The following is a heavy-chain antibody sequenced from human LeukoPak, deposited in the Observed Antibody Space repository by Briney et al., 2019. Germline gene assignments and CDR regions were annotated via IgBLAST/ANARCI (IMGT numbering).Heavy chain of an antibody. CDR2: MNPNSGNT. D-gene: IGHD1-26*01. J-gene: IGHJ6*03. V-gene: IGHV1-8*03. CDR3: ARNRDRSGSYYSNYYYYMDV. CDR1: GYTFTSYD. Sequence: ASVKVSCKASGYTFTSYDINWVRQATGQGLEWMGWMNPNSGNTGYAQKFQGRVTITRNTSISTAYMELSSLRSDDTAVYYCARNRDRSGSYYSNYYYYMDVWGKGTTVTVSS.